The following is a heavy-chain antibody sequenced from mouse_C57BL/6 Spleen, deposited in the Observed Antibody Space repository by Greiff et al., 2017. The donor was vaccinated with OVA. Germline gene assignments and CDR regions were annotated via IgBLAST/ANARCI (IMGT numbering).Heavy chain of an antibody. J-gene: IGHJ2*01. Sequence: VQLQQPGAELVRPGTSVKLSCKASGYTFTSYWMHWVKQRPGQGLEWIGVIDPSDSYTNYNQKFKGKATLTVDTSSSTAYMQLSSLTSEDSAVYYCARYYGKVDYFDYWGQGTTLTVSS. V-gene: IGHV1-59*01. CDR3: ARYYGKVDYFDY. CDR1: GYTFTSYW. D-gene: IGHD1-1*01. CDR2: IDPSDSYT.